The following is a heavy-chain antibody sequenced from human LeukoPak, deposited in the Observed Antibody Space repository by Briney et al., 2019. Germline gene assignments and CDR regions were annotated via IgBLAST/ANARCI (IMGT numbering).Heavy chain of an antibody. CDR2: ISFDGNNK. D-gene: IGHD2-15*01. J-gene: IGHJ4*02. Sequence: GGSLRLSCVASGFTFTTYAMHWVRQAPGKGLEWVAFISFDGNNKYYADSVKGRFTISRDNSKNTLYIRMNSLRREDTAVYFCASDLNPDSNPSGYFDYWGQGSLVTVSS. CDR1: GFTFTTYA. V-gene: IGHV3-30*14. CDR3: ASDLNPDSNPSGYFDY.